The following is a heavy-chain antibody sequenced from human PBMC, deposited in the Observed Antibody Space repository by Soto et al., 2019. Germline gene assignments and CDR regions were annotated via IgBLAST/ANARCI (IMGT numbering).Heavy chain of an antibody. CDR2: INPRGGST. CDR3: ARGRSPELMIYADAFDI. J-gene: IGHJ3*02. Sequence: ASVKVSCKASGYTFTGHYMHWVRQAPGQGLEWMGIINPRGGSTSYAQKVQGRVTVTRDTSTTTVYMELTSLRSEDTAVYYCARGRSPELMIYADAFDIWGQGTLVT. V-gene: IGHV1-46*01. CDR1: GYTFTGHY. D-gene: IGHD2-8*01.